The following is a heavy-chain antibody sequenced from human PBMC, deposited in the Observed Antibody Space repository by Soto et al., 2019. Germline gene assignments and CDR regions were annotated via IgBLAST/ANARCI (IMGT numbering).Heavy chain of an antibody. CDR3: ARAGGPYCSGGSCWFLDY. CDR2: VHHYGMT. J-gene: IGHJ4*02. D-gene: IGHD2-15*01. Sequence: PSETLSLTCAVFGGYITGSDWGSWVRQPPGKGLEWIGEVHHYGMTNYNPSLACRVTMSMDESKKQFSLEMTSVTAADTAVYYCARAGGPYCSGGSCWFLDYWGQGTLVTVSS. V-gene: IGHV4-4*02. CDR1: GGYITGSDW.